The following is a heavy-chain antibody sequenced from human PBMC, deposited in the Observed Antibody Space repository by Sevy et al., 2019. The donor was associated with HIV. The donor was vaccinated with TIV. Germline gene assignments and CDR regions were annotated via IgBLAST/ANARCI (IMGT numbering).Heavy chain of an antibody. J-gene: IGHJ4*02. V-gene: IGHV1-24*01. Sequence: ASVKVSCKVSGYTLTELSMHWVRQAPGKGLEWMGGFDPEDGGTIYAQKFQGRVTMTEDTSTDTAYMELSSLRSEDTAVYYCATEAITMVRGVIITSPFDYWGQGTLVTVSS. CDR3: ATEAITMVRGVIITSPFDY. D-gene: IGHD3-10*01. CDR2: FDPEDGGT. CDR1: GYTLTELS.